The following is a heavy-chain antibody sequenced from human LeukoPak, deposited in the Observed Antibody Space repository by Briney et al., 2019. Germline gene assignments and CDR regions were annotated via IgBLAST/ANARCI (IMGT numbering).Heavy chain of an antibody. CDR2: SSGGGETT. D-gene: IGHD2-15*01. Sequence: GGSLRLSCPASGFTVNNYAMNWVRQAPGKGREWVSSSSGGGETTYYADSTKGPFTIATNHSTNTLDLRTNRLTATNKAIKYCARDHADYVGYFFFDYWGQGTLVTVSS. CDR1: GFTVNNYA. CDR3: ARDHADYVGYFFFDY. J-gene: IGHJ4*02. V-gene: IGHV3-23*01.